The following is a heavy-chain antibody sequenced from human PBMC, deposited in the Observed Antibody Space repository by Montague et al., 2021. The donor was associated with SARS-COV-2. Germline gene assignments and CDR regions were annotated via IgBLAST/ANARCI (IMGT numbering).Heavy chain of an antibody. J-gene: IGHJ4*02. CDR2: INHSGST. V-gene: IGHV4-34*01. CDR1: GGSFSGYY. D-gene: IGHD3-3*01. CDR3: ARELDTHEFLSGCYIGD. Sequence: SETLSLTCAVYGGSFSGYYWSWIRQPPGKGLEWIGDINHSGSTNYNPSLKSRVSISVDTSKNQFSLNLTSVTAADTAVYFCARELDTHEFLSGCYIGDWGQGTLVPVSS.